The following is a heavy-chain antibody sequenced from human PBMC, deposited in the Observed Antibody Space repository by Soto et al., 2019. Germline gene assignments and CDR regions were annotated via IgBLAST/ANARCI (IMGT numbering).Heavy chain of an antibody. V-gene: IGHV5-51*01. J-gene: IGHJ6*02. CDR1: GYSFTSYW. CDR3: ARRFRTGDRSYYGMDV. Sequence: PGESLKISCKGSGYSFTSYWIGWLRQMPGKGLEWMGIIYPGDSDTRYSPSFQGQVTISADKSISTAYLQWSSLKASDTAMYYCARRFRTGDRSYYGMDVWGQGTTVTVSS. CDR2: IYPGDSDT. D-gene: IGHD7-27*01.